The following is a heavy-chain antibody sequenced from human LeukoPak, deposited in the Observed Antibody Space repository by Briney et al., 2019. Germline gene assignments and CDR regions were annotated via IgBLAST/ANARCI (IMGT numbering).Heavy chain of an antibody. V-gene: IGHV4-4*09. Sequence: SETLSLTCSVSGGSISGYYWSWIRQPPGQTLEWIGYFCSSGSTNYNPSLQSRVTMSVDTSMNQFSLRLSSVTAADTAVYYCARFTYTTRPSDVWGKGTTVTVSS. CDR3: ARFTYTTRPSDV. CDR1: GGSISGYY. CDR2: FCSSGST. J-gene: IGHJ6*04. D-gene: IGHD3-16*01.